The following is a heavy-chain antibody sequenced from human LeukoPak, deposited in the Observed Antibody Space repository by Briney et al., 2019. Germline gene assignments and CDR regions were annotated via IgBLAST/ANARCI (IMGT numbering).Heavy chain of an antibody. J-gene: IGHJ4*02. V-gene: IGHV4-34*01. Sequence: NASETLSLTCAVYGGSFSGYYWSWIRQPPGKGLEWIGETNHSGSTNYNPSLKRRVTISVDTSKNQFSLKLSSVTAADTAVYYCARVSYCSSTSCSDYWGQGTLVTVSS. D-gene: IGHD2-2*01. CDR2: TNHSGST. CDR1: GGSFSGYY. CDR3: ARVSYCSSTSCSDY.